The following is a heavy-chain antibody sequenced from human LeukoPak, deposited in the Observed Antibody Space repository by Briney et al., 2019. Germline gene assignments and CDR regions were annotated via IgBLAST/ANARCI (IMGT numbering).Heavy chain of an antibody. J-gene: IGHJ6*03. D-gene: IGHD3-22*01. CDR2: IRYDGSNK. CDR3: AKGPVRITMIVVVPYYMDV. CDR1: GFTFSSYG. Sequence: GGSLRLSCAASGFTFSSYGMHWVRQAPGKGLEWVAFIRYDGSNKYYADSVKGRFTISRDNSKNTLYLQMNSLRAEDTAVYYCAKGPVRITMIVVVPYYMDVWGKGTTVTVSS. V-gene: IGHV3-30*02.